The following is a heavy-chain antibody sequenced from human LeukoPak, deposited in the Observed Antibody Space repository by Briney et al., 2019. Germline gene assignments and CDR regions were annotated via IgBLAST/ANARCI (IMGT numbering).Heavy chain of an antibody. Sequence: GGSLRLSCAASGFTFSSYSMNWVRQAPGKGLEWVSYISSSSSTIYYADSVKGRFTISRDNAKNSLYLQMNSLRDEDTAVYYCAGEEHYYDSSGPPSGDWGQGTLVTVSS. D-gene: IGHD3-22*01. CDR1: GFTFSSYS. CDR2: ISSSSSTI. J-gene: IGHJ4*02. V-gene: IGHV3-48*02. CDR3: AGEEHYYDSSGPPSGD.